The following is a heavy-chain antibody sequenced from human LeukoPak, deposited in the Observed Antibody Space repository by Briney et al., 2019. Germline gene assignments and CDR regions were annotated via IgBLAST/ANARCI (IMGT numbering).Heavy chain of an antibody. CDR1: SGFA. CDR2: INGRGDDT. V-gene: IGHV3-23*01. Sequence: EGSLRLSCAAFSGFAMSWVRQAPGRGLEWVSAINGRGDDTYYPDSVKGRYTISRDNSNNTQYLQINSLRAEDTSVYYCAKGHRRSSSFFDTWGQGILVNVSS. J-gene: IGHJ5*02. D-gene: IGHD3-3*01. CDR3: AKGHRRSSSFFDT.